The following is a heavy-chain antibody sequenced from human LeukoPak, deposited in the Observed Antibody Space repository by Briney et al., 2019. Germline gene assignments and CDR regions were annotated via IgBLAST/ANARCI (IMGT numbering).Heavy chain of an antibody. J-gene: IGHJ5*02. CDR1: GYTFRSYY. Sequence: GASVKVSCKASGYTFRSYYMHWVRQAPGQGLEWMGIINPSGGTTSYAQKFQGRLTMTRDTSTSTVFMELSSLRSEDTAVYYCARGPPGRVYDSSKRGLFDPWGQGALVTVSS. D-gene: IGHD3-22*01. V-gene: IGHV1-46*01. CDR3: ARGPPGRVYDSSKRGLFDP. CDR2: INPSGGTT.